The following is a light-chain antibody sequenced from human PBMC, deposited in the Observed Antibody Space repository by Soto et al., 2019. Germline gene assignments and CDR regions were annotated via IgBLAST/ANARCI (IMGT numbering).Light chain of an antibody. V-gene: IGKV2-30*01. CDR2: KVS. J-gene: IGKJ1*01. CDR3: MQSPHWPRT. CDR1: QSLVYSDGNTY. Sequence: DVVMTQSPLSLPVTLGQPASISCRSSQSLVYSDGNTYLNWFQQRPGQSPRRLIHKVSNRDSGVPDRFSGSGSCTDFTLEISRVEAEDVGLYYCMQSPHWPRTFGQGTKVEIK.